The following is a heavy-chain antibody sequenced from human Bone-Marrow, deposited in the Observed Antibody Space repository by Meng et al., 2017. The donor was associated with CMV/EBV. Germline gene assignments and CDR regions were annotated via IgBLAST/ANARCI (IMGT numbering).Heavy chain of an antibody. D-gene: IGHD6-13*01. CDR3: ARVCIAAAGTNIDY. V-gene: IGHV3-30*04. CDR2: ISYDGSNK. CDR1: GFTFRSYA. J-gene: IGHJ4*02. Sequence: GGSLRLSCAASGFTFRSYAMHWVRQAPGKGLEWVAVISYDGSNKYYADSVKGRFTISRDNSKNTLYLQMNSLRAEDTAVYYCARVCIAAAGTNIDYWGQGTLVTVSS.